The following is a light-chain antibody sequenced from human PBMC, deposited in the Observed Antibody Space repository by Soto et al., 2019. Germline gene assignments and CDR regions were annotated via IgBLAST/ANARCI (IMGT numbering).Light chain of an antibody. Sequence: ELVLTQSPGTLSLYPGERATLSFRASQSVSSSYLAWYQQKPGQAPRLXSYGASSRATGIPDRVSGSGSGTEFTLTISRLEPEDFEVYYCQQFSSYPLTFGGGTKVDIK. V-gene: IGKV3-20*01. CDR3: QQFSSYPLT. CDR2: GAS. J-gene: IGKJ4*01. CDR1: QSVSSSY.